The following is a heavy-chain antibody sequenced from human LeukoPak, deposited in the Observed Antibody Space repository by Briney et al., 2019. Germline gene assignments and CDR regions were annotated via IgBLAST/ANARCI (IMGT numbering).Heavy chain of an antibody. D-gene: IGHD5-24*01. J-gene: IGHJ5*02. CDR2: IYYSGST. V-gene: IGHV4-59*11. Sequence: SETLSLTCTVSGGSISSHYWSWIRQPPGKGLEWIGYIYYSGSTNYNPSLKSRVTISVDTSKNQFSLKLSSVTAADTAVYYCARMEMATISWLDPWGQGTLVTVSS. CDR1: GGSISSHY. CDR3: ARMEMATISWLDP.